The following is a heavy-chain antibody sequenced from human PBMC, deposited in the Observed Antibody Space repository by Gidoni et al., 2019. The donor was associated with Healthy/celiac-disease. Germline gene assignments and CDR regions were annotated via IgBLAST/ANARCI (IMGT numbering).Heavy chain of an antibody. CDR2: IYYSGST. Sequence: QVPLQESGPRLVKPSEPRSLTCTVSGGSISSYYWSWIRQPPGKGLEWIGYIYYSGSTNYNPSLKSRVTISVDTSKIQFSLKLSSVTAADTAVYYCARHERLIRDWYFDLWGRGTLVTVSS. D-gene: IGHD1-1*01. V-gene: IGHV4-59*08. CDR3: ARHERLIRDWYFDL. CDR1: GGSISSYY. J-gene: IGHJ2*01.